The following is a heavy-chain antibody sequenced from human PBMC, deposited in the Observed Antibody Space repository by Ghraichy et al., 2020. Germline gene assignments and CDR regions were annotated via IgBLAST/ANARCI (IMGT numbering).Heavy chain of an antibody. J-gene: IGHJ4*02. CDR3: TSCPTAEDYYDSSGYPIY. CDR1: GFTFGDHA. Sequence: GSLRLPCAASGFTFGDHAMSWVRQAPGKGLEWVGFIRSRSYGRSTEYVASVKGRFTIPGDDSTSSVYLQMNSLKTEDTGIYYCTSCPTAEDYYDSSGYPIYWGQRTLVTLSS. CDR2: IRSRSYGRST. V-gene: IGHV3-49*04. D-gene: IGHD3-22*01.